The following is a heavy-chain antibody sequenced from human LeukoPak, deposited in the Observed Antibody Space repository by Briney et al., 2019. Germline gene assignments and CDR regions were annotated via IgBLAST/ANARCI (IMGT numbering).Heavy chain of an antibody. CDR3: AGELDIVVVPAAKPPYYYYGMDV. D-gene: IGHD2-2*03. CDR2: ISYDGSNK. V-gene: IGHV3-30*04. Sequence: PGGSLRLSCAASGFTFSSYAMHWVRQAPGKGLEWVAVISYDGSNKYYADSVKGRFTISRDNSKNTLYLQMNSLRAEDTAVYYCAGELDIVVVPAAKPPYYYYGMDVWGQGTTVTLSS. CDR1: GFTFSSYA. J-gene: IGHJ6*02.